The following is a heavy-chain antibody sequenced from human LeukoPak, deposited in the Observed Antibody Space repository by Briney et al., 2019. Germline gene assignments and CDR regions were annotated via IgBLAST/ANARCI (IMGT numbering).Heavy chain of an antibody. CDR3: AKDRSSSGYLNYFDY. CDR1: GFTFDDYA. CDR2: ISWNSGSI. V-gene: IGHV3-9*03. D-gene: IGHD3-22*01. Sequence: GRSLRLSCAASGFTFDDYAMHWVRQAPGKGLEWVSGISWNSGSIGYADSVKGRFTISRDNAKNSLYLQMNSLRAEDMALYYCAKDRSSSGYLNYFDYWGQGTLVTVSS. J-gene: IGHJ4*02.